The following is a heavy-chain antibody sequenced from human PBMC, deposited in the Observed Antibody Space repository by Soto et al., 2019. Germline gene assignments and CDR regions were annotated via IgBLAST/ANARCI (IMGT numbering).Heavy chain of an antibody. V-gene: IGHV3-15*01. CDR3: TTDSDFYDRSIYFDF. Sequence: GGSLRLSCAASGFTFNNAWMSWVRQAPGKGLEWIGRIKSKADGGTTDYTAPVKGRFTISRDDSENKQYLQMNSLKTEDTAVNYCTTDSDFYDRSIYFDFRCQGTLGTVFS. CDR1: GFTFNNAW. J-gene: IGHJ4*02. CDR2: IKSKADGGTT. D-gene: IGHD3-22*01.